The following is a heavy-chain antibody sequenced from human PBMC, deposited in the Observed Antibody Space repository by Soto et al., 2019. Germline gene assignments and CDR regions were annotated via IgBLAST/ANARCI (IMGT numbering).Heavy chain of an antibody. D-gene: IGHD1-1*01. CDR2: IWYDGSNK. CDR1: GFTFSSYG. CDR3: ARETDGPLYGMDV. Sequence: QVQLVESGGGVVQPGRSLRLSCAVSGFTFSSYGMHWVRQAPGKGLEWVAVIWYDGSNKYYADSVKGRFTISRDDSKNTLYWQLKSLRAEDTAVYYCARETDGPLYGMDVWGQGNTVTVSS. J-gene: IGHJ6*02. V-gene: IGHV3-33*01.